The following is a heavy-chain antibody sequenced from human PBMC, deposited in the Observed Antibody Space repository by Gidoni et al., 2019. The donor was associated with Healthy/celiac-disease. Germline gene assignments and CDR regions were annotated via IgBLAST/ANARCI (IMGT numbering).Heavy chain of an antibody. D-gene: IGHD3-3*01. CDR1: GFSLSTSGVG. J-gene: IGHJ3*02. Sequence: QITLKESGPTLVKPTQTLTLTCTFSGFSLSTSGVGVGWIRQPPGKALEWLALIYWNDDKRYSPSLKSRLTITKDTSKNQVVLTMTNMDPVDTATYYCAHSITIFGVVTQPDAFDIWGQGTMVTVSS. CDR3: AHSITIFGVVTQPDAFDI. V-gene: IGHV2-5*01. CDR2: IYWNDDK.